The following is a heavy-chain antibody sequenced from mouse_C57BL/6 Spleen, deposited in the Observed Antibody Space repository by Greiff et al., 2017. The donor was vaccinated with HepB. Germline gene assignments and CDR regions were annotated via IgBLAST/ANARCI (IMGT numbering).Heavy chain of an antibody. Sequence: QVQLQQPGAELVKPGASVKMSCKASGYTFTSYWITWVKQRPGQGLEWIGDIYPGSGSTNYNEKFKSKATLTVDTSSSTAYMQLSSLTSEDSAVYYCARNLYDGYPWFAYWGQGTLVTVSA. CDR2: IYPGSGST. V-gene: IGHV1-55*01. D-gene: IGHD2-3*01. J-gene: IGHJ3*01. CDR3: ARNLYDGYPWFAY. CDR1: GYTFTSYW.